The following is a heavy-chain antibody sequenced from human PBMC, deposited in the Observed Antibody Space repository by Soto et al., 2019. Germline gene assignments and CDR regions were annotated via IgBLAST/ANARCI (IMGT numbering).Heavy chain of an antibody. V-gene: IGHV4-30-4*01. CDR3: ARQGYSSGMDV. J-gene: IGHJ6*02. CDR1: GGSISSGDYY. CDR2: IYYSGNT. D-gene: IGHD3-22*01. Sequence: SETLSLTCTVSGGSISSGDYYWSWIRQPPGKGLEWIGYIYYSGNTYYNPSLKSRITISVDTSKNQFYLKLSSMTAADTAVYYCARQGYSSGMDVWGQGTTVTVSS.